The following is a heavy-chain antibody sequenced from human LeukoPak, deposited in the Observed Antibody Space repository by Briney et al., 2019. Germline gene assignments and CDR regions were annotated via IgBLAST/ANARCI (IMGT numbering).Heavy chain of an antibody. J-gene: IGHJ3*02. V-gene: IGHV4-30-2*01. Sequence: PSQTPSLTCTVSGGSISSGGYYWSWIRQPPGKGLEWIGYIYHSGSTYYNPSLKSRVTISVDRSKNQFSLKLSSVTAADTAVYYCAREIAGDCSSTSCYRLDDAFDIWGQGTMVTVSS. CDR1: GGSISSGGYY. CDR2: IYHSGST. D-gene: IGHD2-2*01. CDR3: AREIAGDCSSTSCYRLDDAFDI.